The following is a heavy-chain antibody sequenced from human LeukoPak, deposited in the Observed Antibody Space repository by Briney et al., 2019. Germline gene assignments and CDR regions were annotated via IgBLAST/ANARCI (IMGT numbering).Heavy chain of an antibody. J-gene: IGHJ5*02. CDR2: ISSSSSYI. CDR1: GFTFSSYS. Sequence: GGSLRLSCAASGFTFSSYSMNWVRQAPGKGLEWVSSISSSSSYIYYADSVKGRFTISRDNSKNTLYLQIDSLRAEDTALYYCAKSSSGGSCYSVGGCWFDPWGQGTLVTVSS. D-gene: IGHD2-15*01. V-gene: IGHV3-21*01. CDR3: AKSSSGGSCYSVGGCWFDP.